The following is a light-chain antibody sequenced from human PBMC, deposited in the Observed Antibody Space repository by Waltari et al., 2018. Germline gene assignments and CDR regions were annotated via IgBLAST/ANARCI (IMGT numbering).Light chain of an antibody. CDR1: RLRSYH. J-gene: IGLJ2*01. CDR2: EQN. V-gene: IGLV3-19*01. CDR3: HSRDASGVGGA. Sequence: TQDPAVSVAVGQTVRITCQGDRLRSYHANWYQQRPGQAPNLLIYEQNNRPPGVPGRFSGSSSDNTASLTITGAQAEDEAYYYCHSRDASGVGGAFGGGTKLTVL.